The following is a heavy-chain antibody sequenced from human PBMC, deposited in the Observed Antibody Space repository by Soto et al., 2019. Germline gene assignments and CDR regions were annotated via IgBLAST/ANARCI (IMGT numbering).Heavy chain of an antibody. CDR1: GFTFSSYW. V-gene: IGHV3-74*01. CDR3: ARGAMGKYYNDC. CDR2: IKGDGIST. D-gene: IGHD3-10*01. J-gene: IGHJ4*02. Sequence: EVQLVESGGGLVQSGGSLRLSCAASGFTFSSYWMHWVRQAPGKGLVWVSRIKGDGISTNYADSVKGRFTISRDNAKGTVCLQMNGLSADDTAVYYCARGAMGKYYNDCWGQGTVVTVSS.